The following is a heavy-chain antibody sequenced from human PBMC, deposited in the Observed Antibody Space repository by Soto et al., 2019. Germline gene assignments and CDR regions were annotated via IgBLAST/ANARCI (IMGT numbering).Heavy chain of an antibody. CDR1: GGTFSSYA. CDR3: ATLSGGSRYYYYGMDV. J-gene: IGHJ6*02. CDR2: IIPIFGTA. V-gene: IGHV1-69*05. Sequence: QVQLVQSGAEVKKPGSSVKVSCKASGGTFSSYAISWVRQAPGQGLEWMGGIIPIFGTANYAQKFQGRVTMTPXXXTXXADMELSSLRSEDTAVYYCATLSGGSRYYYYGMDVWGQGTTVTVSS. D-gene: IGHD2-15*01.